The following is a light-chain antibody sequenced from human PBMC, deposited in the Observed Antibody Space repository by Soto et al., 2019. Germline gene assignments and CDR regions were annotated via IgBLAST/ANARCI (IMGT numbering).Light chain of an antibody. CDR2: GAS. Sequence: EIVLTQSPGTLSLSPGERATLSCRASQTVDTNYLAWYQQIPGQAPRLLIYGASTRATGIPARFSDSGSETEFTLTISSLQSEDFAVYFFQQYKNWPPTFGQGTRPE. J-gene: IGKJ5*01. CDR1: QTVDTN. V-gene: IGKV3-15*01. CDR3: QQYKNWPPT.